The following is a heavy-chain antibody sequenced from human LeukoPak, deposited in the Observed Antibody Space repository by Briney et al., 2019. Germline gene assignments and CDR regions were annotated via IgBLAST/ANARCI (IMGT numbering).Heavy chain of an antibody. J-gene: IGHJ5*02. Sequence: ASVKVSCKASGGTFSRYTINWVRQAPGQGLEWMGGIIPTFGTANYAQKFQGRVTITADKSTSTAYLELSSLRSEDTAVYYCARGVAVAGTLLDPWGQGTLVTVSS. CDR3: ARGVAVAGTLLDP. V-gene: IGHV1-69*06. CDR1: GGTFSRYT. CDR2: IIPTFGTA. D-gene: IGHD6-19*01.